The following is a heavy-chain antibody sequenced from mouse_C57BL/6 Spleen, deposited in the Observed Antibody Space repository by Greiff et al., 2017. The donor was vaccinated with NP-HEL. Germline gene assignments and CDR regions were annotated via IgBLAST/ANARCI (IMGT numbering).Heavy chain of an antibody. CDR2: IDPETGGT. CDR3: TRGGITTYFDV. J-gene: IGHJ1*03. D-gene: IGHD2-4*01. V-gene: IGHV1-15*01. CDR1: GYTFTDYE. Sequence: QVQLKESGAELVRPGASVTLSCKASGYTFTDYEMHWVKQTPVHGLEWIGAIDPETGGTAYNQKFKGKAILTADKSSSTAYMELRSLTSEYSAVYYCTRGGITTYFDVWGTGTTVTVSS.